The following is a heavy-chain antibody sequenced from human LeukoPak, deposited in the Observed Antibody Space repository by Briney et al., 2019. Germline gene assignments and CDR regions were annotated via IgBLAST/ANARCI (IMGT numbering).Heavy chain of an antibody. CDR2: ISYDGSNT. CDR1: GFTFSSYG. CDR3: AKDLEPYTSGWYGDY. D-gene: IGHD6-19*01. J-gene: IGHJ4*02. V-gene: IGHV3-30*18. Sequence: GGSLRLSCAASGFTFSSYGMQWVRQAPGKGLEWVAVISYDGSNTYYADSVKGRFTISRDNSKNTLYLQMNSLRVEDTAVYHCAKDLEPYTSGWYGDYWGQETLVTVSS.